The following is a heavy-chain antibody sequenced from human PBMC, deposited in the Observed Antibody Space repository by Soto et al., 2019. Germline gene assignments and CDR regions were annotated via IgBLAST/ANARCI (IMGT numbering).Heavy chain of an antibody. CDR2: INHTGGT. Sequence: SETLSLTCAVYGGSVNGYYWNWIRQPPGKGLEWIGEINHTGGTHYNPSLKSRVTMSVDTSKNQFSLRLSSVTAADTAIYYCANRITVLGLLIHPFDPWGQGPPVTVYS. D-gene: IGHD3-3*01. J-gene: IGHJ5*02. CDR3: ANRITVLGLLIHPFDP. CDR1: GGSVNGYY. V-gene: IGHV4-34*01.